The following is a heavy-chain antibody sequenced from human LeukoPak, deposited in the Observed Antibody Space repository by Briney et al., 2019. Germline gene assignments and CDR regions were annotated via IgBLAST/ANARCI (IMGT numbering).Heavy chain of an antibody. D-gene: IGHD3-9*01. CDR1: GFTFTGYY. CDR2: INPNSGGT. J-gene: IGHJ4*02. CDR3: ATLDGILTGYY. Sequence: GMSLRLSCAASGFTFTGYYMHWVRQAPGQGLEWMGWINPNSGGTNYAQKFQGRVTMTRDTSISTAYMELSRLRSDDTAVYYCATLDGILTGYYWGQGTLVTVSS. V-gene: IGHV1-2*02.